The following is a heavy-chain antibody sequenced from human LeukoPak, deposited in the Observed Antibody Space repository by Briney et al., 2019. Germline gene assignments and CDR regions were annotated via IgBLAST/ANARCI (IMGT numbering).Heavy chain of an antibody. CDR2: INHSGST. J-gene: IGHJ4*02. Sequence: PSETLSLTCAVYGGSFSGYYWSWIRQPPGKGLEWIGEINHSGSTNYNPSPKSRVTISVDTSKNQFSLKLSSVTAADTAVYYCARRNYYGSGSYYIWGQGTLVTVSS. CDR3: ARRNYYGSGSYYI. CDR1: GGSFSGYY. V-gene: IGHV4-34*01. D-gene: IGHD3-10*01.